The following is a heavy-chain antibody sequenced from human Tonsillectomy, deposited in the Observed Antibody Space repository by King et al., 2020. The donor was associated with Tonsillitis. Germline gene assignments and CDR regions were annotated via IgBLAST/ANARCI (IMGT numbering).Heavy chain of an antibody. J-gene: IGHJ4*02. CDR1: GGSISSSSYF. CDR3: ARLYYYGSGSYLYYFDY. CDR2: IFFSGST. D-gene: IGHD3-10*01. V-gene: IGHV4-39*01. Sequence: QLQESGPGLVKPSETLSLTCTVSGGSISSSSYFWGWIRQPPGKALEWIGSIFFSGSTYYNPSLKSRVTISVDTSKNQFSLKLSSVTAADTAVYYCARLYYYGSGSYLYYFDYWGQGTLVTVSS.